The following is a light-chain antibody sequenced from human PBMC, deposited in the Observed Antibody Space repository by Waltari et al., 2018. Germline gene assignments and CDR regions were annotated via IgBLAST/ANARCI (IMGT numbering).Light chain of an antibody. CDR3: QHYKTSFRT. CDR1: KNISPW. J-gene: IGKJ1*01. V-gene: IGKV1-5*03. CDR2: KTS. Sequence: DIQMTQSPSTLSASVGDRVTITCRASKNISPWLAWHQQKQGKAPRLLIYKTSSLESGVPSRFSGSGSGTEFTLTISSLQPDDFATYYCQHYKTSFRTFGQGTRVEIK.